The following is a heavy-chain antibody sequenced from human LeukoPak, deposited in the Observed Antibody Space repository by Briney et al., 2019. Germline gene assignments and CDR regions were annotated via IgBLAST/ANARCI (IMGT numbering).Heavy chain of an antibody. D-gene: IGHD6-19*01. Sequence: VASVKVSCTASGYTFTGYYMHWVRQAPGQGPEWMGRINPNSGGTNYAQKFQGRVTMTRDTSLSTVYMELSRLRSDDTAVYYCATQATSGWHFSWGQGTLVTVSS. V-gene: IGHV1-2*02. J-gene: IGHJ5*02. CDR1: GYTFTGYY. CDR2: INPNSGGT. CDR3: ATQATSGWHFS.